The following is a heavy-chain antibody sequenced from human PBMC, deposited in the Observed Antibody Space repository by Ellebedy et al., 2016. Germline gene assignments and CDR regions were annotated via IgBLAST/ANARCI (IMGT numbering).Heavy chain of an antibody. D-gene: IGHD1-1*01. CDR1: RYTFTGYY. V-gene: IGHV1-2*02. J-gene: IGHJ4*01. Sequence: ASVKVSXKASRYTFTGYYMHWVRQAPGQGLEWMGWINPNSGGTNYAQKFQGRVTMTRDTSISTAYMELSRLRSDDTAVYYCARARGTGGLSPHWGQGTLVNVSS. CDR3: ARARGTGGLSPH. CDR2: INPNSGGT.